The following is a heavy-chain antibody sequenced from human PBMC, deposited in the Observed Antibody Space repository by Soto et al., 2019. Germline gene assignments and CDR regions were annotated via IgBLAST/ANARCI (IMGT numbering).Heavy chain of an antibody. CDR3: ARVITGTNYVMDV. D-gene: IGHD1-20*01. J-gene: IGHJ6*02. Sequence: PSQTLSLTCAISGDSVSRNTDAWNWIRQSPSRGLEWLGRTYYRSKWYNEHAESVKSRITINPDTSKNRFSLQLNSVTPEDPAVYYCARVITGTNYVMDVWGQGTTVTVSS. V-gene: IGHV6-1*01. CDR1: GDSVSRNTDA. CDR2: TYYRSKWYN.